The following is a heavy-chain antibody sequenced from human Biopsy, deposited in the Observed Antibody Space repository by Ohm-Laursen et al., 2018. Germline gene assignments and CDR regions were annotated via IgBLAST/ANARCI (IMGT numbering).Heavy chain of an antibody. Sequence: ASAKVSCNASGDTFTTSAISWVRQVPGQGLDWMGRIIPILGTVDYGQNFQGRVTIRADTSTTFLELTSLRYDDTAVYYCASGDIGGIGLDVWSLGTTVTVSS. CDR1: GDTFTTSA. CDR3: ASGDIGGIGLDV. J-gene: IGHJ6*02. D-gene: IGHD3-10*01. V-gene: IGHV1-69*04. CDR2: IIPILGTV.